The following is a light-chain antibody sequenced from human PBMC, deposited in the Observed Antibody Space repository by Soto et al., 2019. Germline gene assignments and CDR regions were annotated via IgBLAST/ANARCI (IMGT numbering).Light chain of an antibody. J-gene: IGKJ3*01. Sequence: DIQMTQSPSSLSASVGDRVTITCRASQGLSSDLAWYQQKPGKVPKLLIYDASTLQSGVPSRFSGSGSGTDFTLTISSLEPEDFAVYYCQQRSNWPPFTFGPGTKVDIK. V-gene: IGKV1-27*01. CDR1: QGLSSD. CDR3: QQRSNWPPFT. CDR2: DAS.